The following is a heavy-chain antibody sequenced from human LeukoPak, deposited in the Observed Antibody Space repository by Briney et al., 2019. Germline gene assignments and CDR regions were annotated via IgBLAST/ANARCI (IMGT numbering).Heavy chain of an antibody. CDR2: ISGSGGST. CDR3: AKARWNSSGWPDY. D-gene: IGHD6-19*01. V-gene: IGHV3-23*01. Sequence: GGSLRLSCAASGFTFSSYAMTWVRQAPGKGLEWVSAISGSGGSTYYADSVKGRFTISRDNSKNTLYLQMSSLRAEDTAVYYCAKARWNSSGWPDYWGQGTLVTVSS. CDR1: GFTFSSYA. J-gene: IGHJ4*02.